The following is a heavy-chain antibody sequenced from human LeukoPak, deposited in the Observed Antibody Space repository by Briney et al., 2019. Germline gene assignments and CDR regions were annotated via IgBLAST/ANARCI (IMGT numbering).Heavy chain of an antibody. CDR3: KTGGTHWFDP. J-gene: IGHJ5*02. V-gene: IGHV1-2*02. CDR1: GYTFTGYY. Sequence: ASVKVSCKASGYTFTGYYIHWVRQAPGQGLEWMGWINPHSGGTNYAQKFQGGVTMTRDTSITTAYMELSSLRSDDTAVYYCKTGGTHWFDPWGQGTLVTVSS. D-gene: IGHD7-27*01. CDR2: INPHSGGT.